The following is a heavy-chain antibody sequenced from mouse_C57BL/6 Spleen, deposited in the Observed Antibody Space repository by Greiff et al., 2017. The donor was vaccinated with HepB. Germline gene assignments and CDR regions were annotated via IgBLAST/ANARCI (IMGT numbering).Heavy chain of an antibody. J-gene: IGHJ3*01. CDR2: IYPGDGDT. D-gene: IGHD2-4*01. CDR3: ARDDYERAWFAY. Sequence: VKLQESGAELVKPGASVKIPCKASGYAFSSYWMNWVKQRPGKGLEWIGQIYPGDGDTNYNGKFKGKATLTADKSSSTAYMQLSSLTSEDSAVYFCARDDYERAWFAYWGQGTLVTVSA. V-gene: IGHV1-80*01. CDR1: GYAFSSYW.